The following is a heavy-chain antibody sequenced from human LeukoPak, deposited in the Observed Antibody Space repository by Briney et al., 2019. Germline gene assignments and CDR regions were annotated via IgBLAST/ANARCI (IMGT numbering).Heavy chain of an antibody. CDR1: GYTFTNYG. V-gene: IGHV1-18*01. CDR3: ARVICSGDRCYPPSAVDI. Sequence: ASVKVSCKTSGYTFTNYGVSWVRQAPGQGLEWMGWVSGNNGKRNYAQKFQDRVTMTTDTSTTTAYMELRSLRSDDTAVYYCARVICSGDRCYPPSAVDIWGQGTMVTVSS. CDR2: VSGNNGKR. J-gene: IGHJ3*02. D-gene: IGHD2-15*01.